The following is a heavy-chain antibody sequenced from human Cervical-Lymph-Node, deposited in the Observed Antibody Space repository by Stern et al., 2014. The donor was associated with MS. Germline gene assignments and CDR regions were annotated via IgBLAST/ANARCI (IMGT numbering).Heavy chain of an antibody. D-gene: IGHD2-8*01. V-gene: IGHV3-9*01. CDR3: AKARGCSNGVCSDYFDY. CDR2: ISWNGGRI. CDR1: GFTFGDYA. J-gene: IGHJ4*02. Sequence: EVQLVESGGGLVQPGRSLRLSCAASGFTFGDYAMHWVRQAPGKGLEWVSYISWNGGRIVYADSVKGRFTISRDNAKNSVYLQLSSLRGEDTALYYCAKARGCSNGVCSDYFDYWGQGTLVTVSS.